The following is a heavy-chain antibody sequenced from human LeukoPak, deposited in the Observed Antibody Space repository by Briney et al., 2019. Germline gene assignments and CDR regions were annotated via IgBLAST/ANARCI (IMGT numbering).Heavy chain of an antibody. Sequence: PGGSLRHSCAASGFTFSNYWMHWVRQAPGKGLVWVSRINSDGSSRNYADSMKGRFTISRDNAKNTVYLQMNSLRAEDTAVYYCASASSHRIAAGGDYWGQGTLVTVSS. CDR2: INSDGSSR. V-gene: IGHV3-74*01. J-gene: IGHJ4*02. CDR1: GFTFSNYW. D-gene: IGHD6-13*01. CDR3: ASASSHRIAAGGDY.